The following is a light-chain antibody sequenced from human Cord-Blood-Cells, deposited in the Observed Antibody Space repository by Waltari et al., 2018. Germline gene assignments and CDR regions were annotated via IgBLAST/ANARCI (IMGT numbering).Light chain of an antibody. CDR3: QQSYSTLT. J-gene: IGKJ4*01. Sequence: DIQMTQSPSSPSASVGDRVTIPCRASQSISSYLNWYQQKPGKAPKLLIYAASSLQSGVPSRFSGSGSGTDFTLTISSLQPEDFATYYCQQSYSTLTVGGGTKVEIK. V-gene: IGKV1-39*01. CDR2: AAS. CDR1: QSISSY.